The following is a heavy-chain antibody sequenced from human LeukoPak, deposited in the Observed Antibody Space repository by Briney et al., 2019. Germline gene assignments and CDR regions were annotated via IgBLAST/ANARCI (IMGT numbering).Heavy chain of an antibody. Sequence: ASVKVSCKASGYSFSSYGISWVRQAPGQGLEWMGWISTYNGNTRYTHKLQGRITMTTDTSTSTTYMELRGLKSDDTAVYFCAREGLGFCTGGSCSAFDYWGQETLVTVSS. CDR1: GYSFSSYG. CDR2: ISTYNGNT. J-gene: IGHJ4*02. CDR3: AREGLGFCTGGSCSAFDY. V-gene: IGHV1-18*01. D-gene: IGHD2-15*01.